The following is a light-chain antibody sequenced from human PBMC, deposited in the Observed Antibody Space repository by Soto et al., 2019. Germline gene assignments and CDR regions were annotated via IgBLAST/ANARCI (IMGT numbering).Light chain of an antibody. CDR1: KNINTW. CDR3: QQYNTFWT. CDR2: DAS. V-gene: IGKV1-5*01. Sequence: DIQMTQSPSTLPASVGNRVTITCRASKNINTWLAWYQQKPGKAPKLLIYDASSLESGVPSRVSGSGSGTEFTLTISSLQPDDFATYYCQQYNTFWTFGPGTKV. J-gene: IGKJ1*01.